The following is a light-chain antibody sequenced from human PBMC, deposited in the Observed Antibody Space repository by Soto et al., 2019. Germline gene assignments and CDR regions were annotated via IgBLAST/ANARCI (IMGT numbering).Light chain of an antibody. Sequence: QPVLTQSPSASASLGASVKLTCTLSSGHSSNAIAWHQQQPEKGPRYLMKLNSDGSHSKGDGIPDRFSGSSSGAERYLTISSLQSEDEADYYCQTWGTGIVVFGGGTKL. V-gene: IGLV4-69*01. CDR3: QTWGTGIVV. CDR1: SGHSSNA. J-gene: IGLJ2*01. CDR2: LNSDGSH.